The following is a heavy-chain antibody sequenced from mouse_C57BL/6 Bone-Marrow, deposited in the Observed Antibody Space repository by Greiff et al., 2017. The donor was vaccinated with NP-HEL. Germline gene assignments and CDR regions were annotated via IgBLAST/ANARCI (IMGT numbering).Heavy chain of an antibody. Sequence: QVQLQQSGAELVRPGASVKLSCKASGYTFTDYYINWVKQRPGQGLEWIARIYPGSGNTYYNEKFKGKATLTAAKSSSTAYMQLSSLTSEDSAVYFCARWGYDHYYAMDYWGQGTSVTVSS. CDR3: ARWGYDHYYAMDY. J-gene: IGHJ4*01. CDR1: GYTFTDYY. D-gene: IGHD2-3*01. CDR2: IYPGSGNT. V-gene: IGHV1-76*01.